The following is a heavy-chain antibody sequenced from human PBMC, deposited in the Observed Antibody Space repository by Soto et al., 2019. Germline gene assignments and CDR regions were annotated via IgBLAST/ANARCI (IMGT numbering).Heavy chain of an antibody. Sequence: GXSVKVSCKASGGTFRSYAISWVRQAPGQGLEWMGGIIPIFGTANYAQKFQGRVTITADESTSTAYMELSSLRSEDTAVYYFARVVVPAAIGYYYYGMDVWGQGTTVTGSS. CDR3: ARVVVPAAIGYYYYGMDV. CDR1: GGTFRSYA. CDR2: IIPIFGTA. J-gene: IGHJ6*02. V-gene: IGHV1-69*13. D-gene: IGHD2-2*02.